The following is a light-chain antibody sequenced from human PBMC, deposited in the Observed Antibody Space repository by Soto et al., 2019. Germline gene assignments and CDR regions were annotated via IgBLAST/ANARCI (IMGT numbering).Light chain of an antibody. Sequence: EIVLTQSPGTLSLSPGERATLSCRASQSVSSSYLAWYQQKPCQAPRLLIYGAASSATGILDSFIGSVSGTDFTLTISTLEPEDFAVYYCQPCGSSPLFTFGPGTKVHVK. CDR2: GAA. J-gene: IGKJ3*01. CDR1: QSVSSSY. V-gene: IGKV3-20*01. CDR3: QPCGSSPLFT.